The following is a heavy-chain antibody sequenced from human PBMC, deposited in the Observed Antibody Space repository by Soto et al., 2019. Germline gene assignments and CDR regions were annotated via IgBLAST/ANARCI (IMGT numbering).Heavy chain of an antibody. V-gene: IGHV2-5*02. CDR2: IYWDDDK. J-gene: IGHJ4*02. CDR3: AHAWGGWPPLGGYYFDY. Sequence: SGPTLVQPTQTLTLTCTFSGFSLSTSGVGVGWIRQPPGKALEWLALIYWDDDKRYSPSLKSRLTITKDTSKNQVVLTMTNMDPVDTATYYCAHAWGGWPPLGGYYFDYWGQGTLVTVSS. CDR1: GFSLSTSGVG. D-gene: IGHD6-19*01.